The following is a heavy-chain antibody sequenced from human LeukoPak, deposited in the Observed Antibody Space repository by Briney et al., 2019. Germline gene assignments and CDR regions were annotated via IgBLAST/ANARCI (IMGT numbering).Heavy chain of an antibody. J-gene: IGHJ4*02. CDR1: GFTFDDYG. CDR2: INWNGGST. V-gene: IGHV3-20*04. CDR3: ARGARGASGYYFDF. Sequence: PGGSLRLSCAASGFTFDDYGMSWVRQAPGKGLEWVSGINWNGGSTGYADSVKGRFTISRVNAKNSLYLQMNSLRAEDTALYYCARGARGASGYYFDFWGQGTLVTVSS. D-gene: IGHD3-10*01.